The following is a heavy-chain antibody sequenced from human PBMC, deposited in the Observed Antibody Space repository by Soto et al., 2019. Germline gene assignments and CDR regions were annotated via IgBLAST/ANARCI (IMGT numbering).Heavy chain of an antibody. J-gene: IGHJ4*02. CDR3: ARGPLDYYGSGSYPTYYFDY. D-gene: IGHD3-10*01. V-gene: IGHV4-34*01. CDR2: INHSGST. Sequence: QVQLQQWGAGLLKPSETLSLTCAVYGGSFSGYYWSWIRQPPGKGLEWIGEINHSGSTNYNPSLKSRVTISVDTSKNQFSLKLSSVTAADTAVYYCARGPLDYYGSGSYPTYYFDYWGQGTLVTVSS. CDR1: GGSFSGYY.